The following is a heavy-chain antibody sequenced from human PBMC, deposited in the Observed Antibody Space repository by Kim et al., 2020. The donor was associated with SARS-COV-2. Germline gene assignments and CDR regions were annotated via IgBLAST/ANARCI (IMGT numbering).Heavy chain of an antibody. J-gene: IGHJ6*02. Sequence: GGSLRLSCATSGFTFSNSWMSWVRQAPGKGLEWVARIKRASDGGTRDYAAPVEGRFTISRDDSRNTLFLQMNDLKVDDTAVYYCTDRLDVCGRGSTVIFS. V-gene: IGHV3-15*01. CDR2: IKRASDGGTR. CDR1: GFTFSNSW. CDR3: TDRLDV.